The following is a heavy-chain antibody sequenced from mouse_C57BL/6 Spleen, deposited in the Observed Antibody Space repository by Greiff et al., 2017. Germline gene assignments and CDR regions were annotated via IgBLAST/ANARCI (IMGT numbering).Heavy chain of an antibody. CDR3: AREEDYGWYFDV. J-gene: IGHJ1*03. Sequence: EVQLVESGGGLVKPGGSLKLSCAASGFTFSSYAMSWVRQTPEKRLEWVATISDGGSYTYYPDNVKGRFTISRDNAKNNLYLQMSHLKSEDTAMYYCAREEDYGWYFDVWGTGTTVTVSS. CDR2: ISDGGSYT. D-gene: IGHD2-4*01. V-gene: IGHV5-4*01. CDR1: GFTFSSYA.